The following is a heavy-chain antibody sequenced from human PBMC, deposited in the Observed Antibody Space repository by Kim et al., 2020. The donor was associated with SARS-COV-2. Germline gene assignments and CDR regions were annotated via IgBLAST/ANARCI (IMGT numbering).Heavy chain of an antibody. CDR2: RKHDGSDN. Sequence: GGSLRLSCAASGFLFSNHYMSWVRQAPGKGLEWVAHRKHDGSDNNYVDSVKGRFTISSDNAKTSVYLQMDSLRPEDTAVYYCARTAAVGWGLDVWGRGTT. CDR1: GFLFSNHY. J-gene: IGHJ6*02. CDR3: ARTAAVGWGLDV. D-gene: IGHD2-15*01. V-gene: IGHV3-7*01.